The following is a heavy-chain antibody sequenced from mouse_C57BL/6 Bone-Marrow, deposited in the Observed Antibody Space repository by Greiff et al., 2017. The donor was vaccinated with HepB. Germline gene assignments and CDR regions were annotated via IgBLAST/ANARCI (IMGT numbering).Heavy chain of an antibody. D-gene: IGHD2-1*01. Sequence: DVKLVESEGGLVQPGSSMKLSCTASGFTFSDYYMAWVRQVPEKGLEWVANINYDGSSTYYLDSLKSRFIISRDNAKNILYLQMSSLKSEDTATYYCASYGKSFAYWGQGTLVTVSA. J-gene: IGHJ3*01. V-gene: IGHV5-16*01. CDR2: INYDGSST. CDR1: GFTFSDYY. CDR3: ASYGKSFAY.